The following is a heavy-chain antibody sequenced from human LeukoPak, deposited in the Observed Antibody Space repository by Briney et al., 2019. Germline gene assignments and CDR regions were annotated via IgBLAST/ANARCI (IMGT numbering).Heavy chain of an antibody. CDR2: IYHSGST. V-gene: IGHV4-4*02. Sequence: SGTLSPTCAVSGGSISSSNWWSWVRQPPGKGLEWIGEIYHSGSTNYNPSLKSRATISVDKSKNQFSLKLSSVTAADTAVYYCARGDYYGSGSYYFDYWGQGTLVTVSS. CDR3: ARGDYYGSGSYYFDY. D-gene: IGHD3-10*01. CDR1: GGSISSSNW. J-gene: IGHJ4*02.